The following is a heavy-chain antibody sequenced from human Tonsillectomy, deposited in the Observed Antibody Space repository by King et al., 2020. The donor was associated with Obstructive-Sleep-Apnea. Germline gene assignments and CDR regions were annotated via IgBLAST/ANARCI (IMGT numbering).Heavy chain of an antibody. V-gene: IGHV4-39*07. D-gene: IGHD3-3*01. CDR2: IYYSGST. J-gene: IGHJ6*02. CDR1: GGSISSSSYY. CDR3: ARVGLTIFGVVYGLDV. Sequence: LQLQESGPGLVKPSETLSLTCSVSGGSISSSSYYWGWIRQPPGKGLEWIGTIYYSGSTYYNPSLISRVTISVDTSKNQFSLKLSSVTAADTAVYYCARVGLTIFGVVYGLDVWGQGTTVTVSS.